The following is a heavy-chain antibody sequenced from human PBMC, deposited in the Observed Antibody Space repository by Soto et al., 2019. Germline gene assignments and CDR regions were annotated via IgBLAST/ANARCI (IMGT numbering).Heavy chain of an antibody. D-gene: IGHD3-3*01. CDR1: GYPVTAYY. Sequence: QLHLVQSGAVVKKPGASVTVSCSASGYPVTAYYMHWVRQAPGRGLEWMGGINPATGAAKYTQTLQGRVTMTREPTTRTVFMELRGLTSEDTAVFYCARGGGVGVAGSAAFEMWGQGTLVTVSS. CDR2: INPATGAA. V-gene: IGHV1-2*02. J-gene: IGHJ3*02. CDR3: ARGGGVGVAGSAAFEM.